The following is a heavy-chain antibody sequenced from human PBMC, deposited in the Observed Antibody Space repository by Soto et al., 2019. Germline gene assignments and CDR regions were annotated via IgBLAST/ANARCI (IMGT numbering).Heavy chain of an antibody. CDR1: GGSISSYY. J-gene: IGHJ4*02. CDR3: ARWPPRGYYYDSSGYPLDY. CDR2: IYYSGST. Sequence: PSETLSLTCTVSGGSISSYYWSWIRQPPGKGLEWIGYIYYSGSTNYNPSLKSRVTISVDTSKNQFSLKLSSVTAADTAVYYCARWPPRGYYYDSSGYPLDYWGQGTLVTVSS. V-gene: IGHV4-59*01. D-gene: IGHD3-22*01.